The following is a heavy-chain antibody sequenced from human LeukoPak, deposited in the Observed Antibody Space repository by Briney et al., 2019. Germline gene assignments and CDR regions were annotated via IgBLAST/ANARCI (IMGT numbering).Heavy chain of an antibody. Sequence: GESLRLSCAASGFTFNIYTMYWVRQAPGKGLEWVSGIRHSDGNTYYADSVKGRFTISRDNAKNTLYLQMNSLRAEDTAVYYCAREYYYDSSLDYWGQGTLVTVSS. D-gene: IGHD3-22*01. V-gene: IGHV3-23*01. CDR2: IRHSDGNT. CDR1: GFTFNIYT. CDR3: AREYYYDSSLDY. J-gene: IGHJ4*02.